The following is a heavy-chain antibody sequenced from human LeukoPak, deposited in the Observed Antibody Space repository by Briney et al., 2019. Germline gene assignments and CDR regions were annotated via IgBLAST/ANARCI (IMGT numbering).Heavy chain of an antibody. CDR3: GRTYDILTFFDY. Sequence: QPGGSLRLSCAASGFTFSTYSMNWVRQAPGKGLEWVSYISSSLSSIYYADSVKGRFTISRDNSKNTLDLQMNSLRADDTAVYFCGRTYDILTFFDYWGQGTLVTVSS. CDR2: ISSSLSSI. V-gene: IGHV3-48*01. J-gene: IGHJ4*02. D-gene: IGHD3-9*01. CDR1: GFTFSTYS.